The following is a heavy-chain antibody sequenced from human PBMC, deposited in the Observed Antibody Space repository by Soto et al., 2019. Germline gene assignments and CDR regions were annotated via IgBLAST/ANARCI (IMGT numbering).Heavy chain of an antibody. D-gene: IGHD6-19*01. J-gene: IGHJ4*02. CDR2: ISDTGST. V-gene: IGHV4-59*08. CDR1: GDSISAYP. Sequence: SETLSLTCTVSGDSISAYPWSWIRQPPGEGLEWLAYISDTGSTHYNPSLRSRVTISVDTSKNQFSLILSSVIAADTAVYYCVSHMAVAEGYWGQGTLVTVSS. CDR3: VSHMAVAEGY.